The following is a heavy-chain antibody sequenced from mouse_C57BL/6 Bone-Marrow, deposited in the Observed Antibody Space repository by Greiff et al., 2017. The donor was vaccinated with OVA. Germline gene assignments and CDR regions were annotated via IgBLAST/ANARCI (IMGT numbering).Heavy chain of an antibody. CDR2: ISNGGGST. Sequence: EVHLVESGGGLVQPGGSLKLSCAASGFTFSDYYMYWVRQTPEKRLEWVAYISNGGGSTYYPDTVKGRFTISRDNAKNTLYLQMSRLKSEDTAMYYCARQAYDYAWFAYWGQGTLVTVSA. CDR3: ARQAYDYAWFAY. V-gene: IGHV5-12*01. D-gene: IGHD2-4*01. CDR1: GFTFSDYY. J-gene: IGHJ3*01.